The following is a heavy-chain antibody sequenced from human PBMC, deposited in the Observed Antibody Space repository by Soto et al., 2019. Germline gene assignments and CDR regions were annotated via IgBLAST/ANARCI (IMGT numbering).Heavy chain of an antibody. V-gene: IGHV4-59*01. CDR3: ARRYGGAFDI. Sequence: QVQLQESGPGLVKPSETLSLTCTVSGGSISSYYWSWILQPPEKGLEWIGYIYYSGSTNYKRSLKSRVTISVDTSKNQFSLKLSSVTAADTAVYYCARRYGGAFDIWGQGTMVTVSS. D-gene: IGHD3-9*01. CDR1: GGSISSYY. CDR2: IYYSGST. J-gene: IGHJ3*02.